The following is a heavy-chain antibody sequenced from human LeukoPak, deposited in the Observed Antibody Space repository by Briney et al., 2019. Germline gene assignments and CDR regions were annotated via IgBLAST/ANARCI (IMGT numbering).Heavy chain of an antibody. J-gene: IGHJ4*02. CDR1: GVTFTNYD. CDR3: VKDRAGTYFDY. V-gene: IGHV3-30*18. CDR2: ISYDGTNK. Sequence: QSGGSLRLSCAASGVTFTNYDMHWVRQAPGKGLHWVAVISYDGTNKYYADSVKGRFTISRDDSKNTLYLQMNSLRAEDTAVYYCVKDRAGTYFDYWGQGTLVTVSS. D-gene: IGHD3-10*01.